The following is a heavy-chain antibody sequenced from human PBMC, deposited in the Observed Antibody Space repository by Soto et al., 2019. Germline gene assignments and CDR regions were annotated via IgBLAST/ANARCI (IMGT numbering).Heavy chain of an antibody. D-gene: IGHD3-10*01. CDR2: ISGSGGAT. Sequence: GGSLRLSCAASGFTFSRYVMSWVRQAPGKGLKWVSVISGSGGATYYGDSVKGRFTISRDNSKNTLYLQMKSLRAEDTAVYYCARPDGDYFYHRMDVWGKGTTVTAS. CDR3: ARPDGDYFYHRMDV. V-gene: IGHV3-23*01. CDR1: GFTFSRYV. J-gene: IGHJ6*03.